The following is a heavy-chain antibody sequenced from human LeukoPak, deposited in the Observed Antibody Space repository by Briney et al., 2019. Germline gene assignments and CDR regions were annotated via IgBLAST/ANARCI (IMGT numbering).Heavy chain of an antibody. Sequence: GGSLRLSCAASGFTFSSYVMSWVRQAPGRGLEWVSVIYSGGSTYYADSVKGRFTISRDNSKNTLYLQMNSLRAEDTAVYYCARMVYGDFDYWGQGTLVTVSS. CDR1: GFTFSSYV. V-gene: IGHV3-53*01. CDR3: ARMVYGDFDY. D-gene: IGHD4-17*01. CDR2: IYSGGST. J-gene: IGHJ4*02.